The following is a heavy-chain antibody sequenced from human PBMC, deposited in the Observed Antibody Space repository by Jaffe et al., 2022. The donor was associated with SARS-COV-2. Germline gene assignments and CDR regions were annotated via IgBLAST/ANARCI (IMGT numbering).Heavy chain of an antibody. CDR2: IGGSGGTT. Sequence: EMQLLESGGGLVQPGGSLRLSCAASGFTFSSYAMNWVRQAPGKGLEWVSAIGGSGGTTHYADFVKGRFTISRDDSKNTLYLQMNSLGAEDTAVYYCAKPYYHGAAPGDHWYFDLWGRGTLVTVSS. J-gene: IGHJ2*01. CDR3: AKPYYHGAAPGDHWYFDL. CDR1: GFTFSSYA. D-gene: IGHD6-13*01. V-gene: IGHV3-23*01.